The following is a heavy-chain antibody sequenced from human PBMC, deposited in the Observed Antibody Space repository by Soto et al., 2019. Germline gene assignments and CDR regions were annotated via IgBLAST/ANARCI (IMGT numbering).Heavy chain of an antibody. CDR3: ARDDGTMVRGVLYYYGMDV. D-gene: IGHD3-10*01. J-gene: IGHJ6*02. CDR2: ISAYNGNT. V-gene: IGHV1-18*04. Sequence: GASVKVSCKASGYTFTSYGISWVRQAPGQGLEWMGWISAYNGNTNYAQKLQGRVTMTTDTSTSTAYMELRSLSSDDTAVYYCARDDGTMVRGVLYYYGMDVWGQGTTVTVSS. CDR1: GYTFTSYG.